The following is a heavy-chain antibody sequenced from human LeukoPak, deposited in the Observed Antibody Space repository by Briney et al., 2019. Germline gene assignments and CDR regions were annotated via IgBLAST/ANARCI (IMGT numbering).Heavy chain of an antibody. D-gene: IGHD2-2*01. V-gene: IGHV3-20*04. CDR3: ARAPITSPFYFDH. J-gene: IGHJ4*02. CDR2: INWSGGST. CDR1: GFGFGDHG. Sequence: GGSLRLSCSASGFGFGDHGMSWVRQVPGKGLEWVSGINWSGGSTGYADPVRGRFTISRDNAKNSLYLQMDSLTAEDTALYYCARAPITSPFYFDHWGQGALVTVSS.